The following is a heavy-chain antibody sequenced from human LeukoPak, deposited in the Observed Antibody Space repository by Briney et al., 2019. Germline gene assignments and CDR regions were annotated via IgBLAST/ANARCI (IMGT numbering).Heavy chain of an antibody. CDR2: ISSSSSYI. V-gene: IGHV3-21*04. Sequence: PGGSLSLSCAASGFTFSSYSMNWARQAPGKGLEWVSSISSSSSYIYYADSVKGRFTISRDNAKNSLYLQMNSLRAEDTALYYCAKDTAFDIWGQGTMVTVSS. J-gene: IGHJ3*02. CDR1: GFTFSSYS. CDR3: AKDTAFDI.